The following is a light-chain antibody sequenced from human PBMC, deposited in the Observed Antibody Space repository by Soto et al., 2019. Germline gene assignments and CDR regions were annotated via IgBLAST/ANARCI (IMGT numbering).Light chain of an antibody. V-gene: IGKV3-20*01. CDR3: QQYGNSPLT. J-gene: IGKJ4*01. CDR2: GTS. CDR1: QSISSSY. Sequence: EIVLTQSPGTLSLSPGEGATLSCRASQSISSSYLAWYQQKPGLAPRLLIYGTSSRAPGIPDRFSGTGFGTDFTLPIRRLEPEDFAVYFCQQYGNSPLTFGGGTKVEIK.